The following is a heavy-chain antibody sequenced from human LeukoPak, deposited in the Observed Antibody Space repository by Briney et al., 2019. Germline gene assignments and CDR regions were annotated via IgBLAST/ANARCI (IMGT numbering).Heavy chain of an antibody. Sequence: PGGSLRLSCAASGFTFSNYGMHWVRQAPGKGLEWVSSISSSSSYIYYADSVKGRFTISRDNAKNSLYLQMNSLRAEDTAVYYCARSKRGVVAASVGIWGQGTMVTVSS. D-gene: IGHD2-15*01. V-gene: IGHV3-21*01. CDR3: ARSKRGVVAASVGI. CDR2: ISSSSSYI. J-gene: IGHJ3*02. CDR1: GFTFSNYG.